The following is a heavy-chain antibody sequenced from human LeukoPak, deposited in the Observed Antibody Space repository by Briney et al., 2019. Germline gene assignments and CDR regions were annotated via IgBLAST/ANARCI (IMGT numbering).Heavy chain of an antibody. V-gene: IGHV1-69*06. CDR3: ARARLLWFGEQCYVDV. J-gene: IGHJ6*03. CDR2: IIPIFGTA. D-gene: IGHD3-10*01. Sequence: ASVKVSCKASGGTFSSYAISWVRQAPGQGLEWMGRIIPIFGTANYAQKFQGRVTITADKSTSTAYMELSSLRSEDTAVYYCARARLLWFGEQCYVDVWGKGTTVTVSS. CDR1: GGTFSSYA.